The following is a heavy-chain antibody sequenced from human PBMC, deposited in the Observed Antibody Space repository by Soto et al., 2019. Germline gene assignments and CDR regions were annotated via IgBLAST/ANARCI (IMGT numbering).Heavy chain of an antibody. V-gene: IGHV4-61*01. D-gene: IGHD3-16*01. CDR2: IFYSGST. J-gene: IGHJ4*02. Sequence: QVQLQESGPGLVKPSETLSLACTVSGGSVSIGSYFWTWIRQPPGKEPEWIGYIFYSGSTNYNPSLKSRVSLSIDTSKNQFSLHLRSVTAADTAVYYCARDLTIRGLMAWGQGILVSVSS. CDR1: GGSVSIGSYF. CDR3: ARDLTIRGLMA.